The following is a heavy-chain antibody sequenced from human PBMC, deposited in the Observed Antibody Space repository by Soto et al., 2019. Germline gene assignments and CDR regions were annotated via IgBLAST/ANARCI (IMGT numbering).Heavy chain of an antibody. Sequence: GASVKFSCKTSGYTFNRHSISWVRQAPGQVLECMVWISAYNGYTNYXXNFQGRVXXTTDISTSTAXMELTXLRSDDTAVYYCARHPSNSSGRHLYFDFXX. CDR2: ISAYNGYT. CDR3: ARHPSNSSGRHLYFDF. J-gene: IGHJ4*01. CDR1: GYTFNRHS. D-gene: IGHD6-19*01. V-gene: IGHV1-18*01.